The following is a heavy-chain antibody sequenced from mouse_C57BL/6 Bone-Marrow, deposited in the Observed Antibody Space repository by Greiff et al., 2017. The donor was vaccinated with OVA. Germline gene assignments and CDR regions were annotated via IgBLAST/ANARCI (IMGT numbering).Heavy chain of an antibody. Sequence: EVKLMESEGGLVQPGRSMKLSCTASGFTFSDYYMAWVRQVPEKGLEWVANINYDGSSTYYLDSLKSRFIISRDNAKNILYLQMSSLKSEDTATYYCARDYYGNLDWYFDVWGTGTTVTVSS. V-gene: IGHV5-16*01. J-gene: IGHJ1*03. D-gene: IGHD2-1*01. CDR1: GFTFSDYY. CDR2: INYDGSST. CDR3: ARDYYGNLDWYFDV.